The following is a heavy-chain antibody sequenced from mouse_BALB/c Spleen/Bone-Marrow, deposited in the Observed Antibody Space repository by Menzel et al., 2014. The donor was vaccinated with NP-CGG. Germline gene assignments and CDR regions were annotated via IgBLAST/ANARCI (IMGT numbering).Heavy chain of an antibody. J-gene: IGHJ4*01. D-gene: IGHD2-3*01. CDR2: ISSGGSYT. CDR1: GFAFSSYD. CDR3: ARRWLLPYAMDY. V-gene: IGHV5-9*02. Sequence: DVQLVESGGGLVKPGGSLKLSCAASGFAFSSYDMSWVRQTPEKRLEWVATISSGGSYTYYPDSVKGRFTISRDNARNTLYPQMSSLRSEDTALYYCARRWLLPYAMDYWGQGTSVTVSS.